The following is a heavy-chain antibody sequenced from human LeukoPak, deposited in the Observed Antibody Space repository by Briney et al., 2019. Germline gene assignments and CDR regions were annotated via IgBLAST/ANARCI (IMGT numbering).Heavy chain of an antibody. J-gene: IGHJ4*02. D-gene: IGHD2-15*01. CDR3: ARDPWGYCSGGSCPSSLDY. CDR2: IIPIFGTA. CDR1: GGTFSSYA. Sequence: SVKVSCKASGGTFSSYAISWVRQAPGQGLEWMGRIIPIFGTANYAQKFQGRVTITTDESTSTAYMELSSLRSEDTAVNYCARDPWGYCSGGSCPSSLDYWGQGTLVTVSS. V-gene: IGHV1-69*05.